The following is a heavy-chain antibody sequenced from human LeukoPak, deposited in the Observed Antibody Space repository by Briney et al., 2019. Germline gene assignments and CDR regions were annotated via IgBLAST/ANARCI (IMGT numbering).Heavy chain of an antibody. CDR3: ARDEDPRFLEWLLYLPLDY. CDR2: INAGNGNT. Sequence: ASVKVSCKASGGTFSSYAISWVRQAPGQGLEWMGWINAGNGNTNYAQKLQGRVTMTTDTSTSTAYMELRSLRSDDTAVYYCARDEDPRFLEWLLYLPLDYWGQGTLVTVSS. J-gene: IGHJ4*02. V-gene: IGHV1-18*01. D-gene: IGHD3-3*01. CDR1: GGTFSSYA.